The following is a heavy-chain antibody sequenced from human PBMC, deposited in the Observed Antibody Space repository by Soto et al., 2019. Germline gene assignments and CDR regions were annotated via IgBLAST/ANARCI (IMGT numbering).Heavy chain of an antibody. CDR2: IHHSGST. Sequence: QMQLQESGPGLVKPSETLSLTCAVSSASIISEQRWSWVRQPPGKGLEWIGEIHHSGSTNNNPSLRSRVTMSADKSKNQFSLNLNSVTAADTDVYYCARSFGWYAIDQWGQGTLVIVSS. V-gene: IGHV4-4*02. CDR1: SASIISEQR. J-gene: IGHJ4*02. CDR3: ARSFGWYAIDQ. D-gene: IGHD6-19*01.